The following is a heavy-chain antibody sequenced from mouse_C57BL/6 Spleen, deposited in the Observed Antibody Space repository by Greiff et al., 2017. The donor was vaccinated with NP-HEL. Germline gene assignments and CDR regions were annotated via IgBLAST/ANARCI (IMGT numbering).Heavy chain of an antibody. J-gene: IGHJ4*01. CDR3: ARDRDYSNSSGAMDY. Sequence: EVQVVESGGGLVKPGGSLKLSCAASGFTFSSYAMSWVRQTPEKRLEWVATISDGGSYTYYPDNVKGRFTISRDNAKNNLYLQMSHLKSEDTAMYYCARDRDYSNSSGAMDYWGQGTSVTVSS. V-gene: IGHV5-4*01. CDR1: GFTFSSYA. D-gene: IGHD2-5*01. CDR2: ISDGGSYT.